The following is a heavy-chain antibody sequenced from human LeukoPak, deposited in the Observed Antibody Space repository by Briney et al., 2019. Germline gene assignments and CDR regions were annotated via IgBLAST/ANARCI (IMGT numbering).Heavy chain of an antibody. Sequence: SGGSLRLSCAASGFTFSNSDISWVRQAPGKGLEWVSAIGGSGSSTFYADSVKGRFTVSRDNSKNTLYLQMSSLRAEDTAVYYCAKSRLTPHPWGQGTLVTVSS. CDR3: AKSRLTPHP. D-gene: IGHD1-14*01. CDR1: GFTFSNSD. J-gene: IGHJ5*02. V-gene: IGHV3-23*01. CDR2: IGGSGSST.